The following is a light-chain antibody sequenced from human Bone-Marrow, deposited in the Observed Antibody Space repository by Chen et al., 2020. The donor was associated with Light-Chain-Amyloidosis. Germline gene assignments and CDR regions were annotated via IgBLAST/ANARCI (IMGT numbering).Light chain of an antibody. CDR2: INSDGTY. J-gene: IGLJ3*02. V-gene: IGLV4-69*01. CDR1: SGHDGYG. CDR3: QTWGSGIRV. Sequence: QPVLTQSPSASASLGASVRVTCSLDSGHDGYGIAWHQHLPVKGPRYLLKINSDGTYNRGDGVTERFSGSMSGAERYLTISSLQSEDEGDYYCQTWGSGIRVFGGGTKVTVL.